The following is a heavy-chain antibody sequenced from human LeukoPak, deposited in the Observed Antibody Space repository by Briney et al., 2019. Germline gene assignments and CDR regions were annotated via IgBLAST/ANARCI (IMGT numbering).Heavy chain of an antibody. CDR3: AKDGNVLMVYAPYYFDY. CDR1: GFTFSSYA. V-gene: IGHV3-23*01. D-gene: IGHD2-8*01. CDR2: MSGSGGST. J-gene: IGHJ4*02. Sequence: GGSLRLSCAASGFTFSSYAMSWVRQAPGKGLEWVSAMSGSGGSTYYADSVKGRFTISRDNSKNTLYLQMNSLRAEDTAVYYCAKDGNVLMVYAPYYFDYWGQGTLVTVSS.